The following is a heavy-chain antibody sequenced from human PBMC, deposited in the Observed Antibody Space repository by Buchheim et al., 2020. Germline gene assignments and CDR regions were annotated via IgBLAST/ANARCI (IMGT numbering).Heavy chain of an antibody. Sequence: QVQLQESGPGLVKPSETLSLTCTVSGGSISSYYWSWIRQPPGKGLEWIGYIYYSGSTNYNPSLKSRVTISGDTSKNQFSLKRSSGTAADTAVYYCARVIGDCSGGSCYFDYWGQGTL. CDR1: GGSISSYY. CDR2: IYYSGST. CDR3: ARVIGDCSGGSCYFDY. V-gene: IGHV4-59*01. D-gene: IGHD2-15*01. J-gene: IGHJ4*02.